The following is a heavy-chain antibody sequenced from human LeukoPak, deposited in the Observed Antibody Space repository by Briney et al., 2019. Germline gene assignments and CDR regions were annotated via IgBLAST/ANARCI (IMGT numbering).Heavy chain of an antibody. CDR3: ARDGRYDFWSGYPDY. V-gene: IGHV1-18*01. D-gene: IGHD3-3*01. CDR1: GYTFTSYG. Sequence: ASVKVSCKASGYTFTSYGISWVRQAPGQGLECMGWISAYNGNTNYAQKLQGRVTTTTDTSTSTAYMELRSLKSDDTAVYYCARDGRYDFWSGYPDYWGQGTLVTVSS. J-gene: IGHJ4*02. CDR2: ISAYNGNT.